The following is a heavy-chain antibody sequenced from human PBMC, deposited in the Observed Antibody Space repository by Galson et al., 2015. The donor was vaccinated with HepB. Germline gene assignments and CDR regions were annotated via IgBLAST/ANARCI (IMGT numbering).Heavy chain of an antibody. CDR1: GYTFTSYY. CDR2: INPSGGST. D-gene: IGHD1-26*01. J-gene: IGHJ3*02. CDR3: ARDMTGGGSYHPPLGAFDI. Sequence: SVKVSCKASGYTFTSYYMHWVRQAPGQGLEWMGIINPSGGSTSYAQKFQGRVTMTRDTSTSTVYMELSSLRSEDTAVYYCARDMTGGGSYHPPLGAFDIWGQGTMVTVSS. V-gene: IGHV1-46*01.